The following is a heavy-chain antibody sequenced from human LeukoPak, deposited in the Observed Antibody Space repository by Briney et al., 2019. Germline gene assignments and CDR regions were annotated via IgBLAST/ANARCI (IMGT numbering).Heavy chain of an antibody. J-gene: IGHJ4*02. CDR2: MSANGRNT. D-gene: IGHD1-26*01. CDR3: ARDGQLLDY. Sequence: GGSLRLSCGASGFTVSSYSMHWVRQAPGKGLEFVSAMSANGRNTYYANSVKGRFTISRDNSKNSLYLQMNSLRAEDTAVYYCARDGQLLDYWGQGTLVTVSS. CDR1: GFTVSSYS. V-gene: IGHV3-64*01.